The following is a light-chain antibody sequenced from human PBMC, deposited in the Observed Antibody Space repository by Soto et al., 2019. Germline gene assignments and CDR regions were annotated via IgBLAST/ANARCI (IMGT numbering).Light chain of an antibody. J-gene: IGKJ3*01. CDR2: WAA. CDR3: QQYYSIPFT. CDR1: QSVLYSSNNKNY. Sequence: DIVMTQSPDSLAVSLGERATINCKSSQSVLYSSNNKNYLAWYQQKPGQPPKLLIYWAATRESGVPDRFSGSGSETDFTLTISSLQAKDVAVYYCQQYYSIPFTFGPGTKVDIK. V-gene: IGKV4-1*01.